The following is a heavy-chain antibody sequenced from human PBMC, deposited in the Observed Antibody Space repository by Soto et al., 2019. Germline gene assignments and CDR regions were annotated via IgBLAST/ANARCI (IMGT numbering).Heavy chain of an antibody. Sequence: SETLSLTCTVSGGSISSYYWSWIRQPAGKGLEWIGRIYTSGSTNYNPSLKSRVTMSVDTSKNQFSLKLSSVTAADTAVYYCARELPQRRGRNMDVWGQGTTVTVSS. CDR3: ARELPQRRGRNMDV. CDR1: GGSISSYY. CDR2: IYTSGST. D-gene: IGHD3-16*01. V-gene: IGHV4-4*07. J-gene: IGHJ6*02.